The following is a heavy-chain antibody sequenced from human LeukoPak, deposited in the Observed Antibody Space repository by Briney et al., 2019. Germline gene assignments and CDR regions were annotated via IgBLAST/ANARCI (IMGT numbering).Heavy chain of an antibody. CDR1: GFTVSSNY. V-gene: IGHV3-66*01. CDR3: ARDGPIATPFYYYYGMDV. CDR2: IYSGGST. D-gene: IGHD1-26*01. J-gene: IGHJ6*02. Sequence: GGSLRLSCAASGFTVSSNYMSWVRQAPGKGLEWVSVIYSGGSTYYADSVKGRFTISRDNSKNTLYLQMNSLRAEDTAVYYCARDGPIATPFYYYYGMDVWGQGTTVTVSS.